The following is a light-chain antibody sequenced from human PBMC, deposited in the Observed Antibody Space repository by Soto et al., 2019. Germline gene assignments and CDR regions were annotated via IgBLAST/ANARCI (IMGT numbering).Light chain of an antibody. V-gene: IGKV2-30*02. Sequence: DVVMTQSPLSLPVTLGQPASISCRSNQSLVHSDGIAYFSWFQQRPGRSPRRLIYKVSNRDSGVPDRFSGSGSGTDFTLKISRVEAEDVGVYYCMQGTHWPWTFGQGTKVDNK. CDR3: MQGTHWPWT. CDR2: KVS. CDR1: QSLVHSDGIAY. J-gene: IGKJ1*01.